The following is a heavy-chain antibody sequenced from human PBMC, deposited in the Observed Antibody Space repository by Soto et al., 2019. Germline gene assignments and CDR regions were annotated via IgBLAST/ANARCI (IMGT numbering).Heavy chain of an antibody. Sequence: WTWIRQSPGKGLEWIGYIFFSGTTNYNPSLKSRVAISVDTSKNQFSLKLRSVTAADTAVYYCARVGSSGWSPDYWGQGTLVTVSS. D-gene: IGHD6-19*01. CDR3: ARVGSSGWSPDY. J-gene: IGHJ4*02. CDR2: IFFSGTT. V-gene: IGHV4-59*01.